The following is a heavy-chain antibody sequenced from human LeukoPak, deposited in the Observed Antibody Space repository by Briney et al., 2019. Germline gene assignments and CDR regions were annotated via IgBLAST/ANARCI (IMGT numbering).Heavy chain of an antibody. CDR2: IKVSGGRT. CDR1: GYTFSDFY. CDR3: AREPPESYYFDY. V-gene: IGHV1-46*01. Sequence: GASVKVSCKASGYTFSDFYVHWVRQAPGQGLEWMGIIKVSGGRTEYAQKFQGRVTMTRDRSTSTVYMELNNLRSEDTAVYYCAREPPESYYFDYWGQGTLVTVSS. J-gene: IGHJ4*02.